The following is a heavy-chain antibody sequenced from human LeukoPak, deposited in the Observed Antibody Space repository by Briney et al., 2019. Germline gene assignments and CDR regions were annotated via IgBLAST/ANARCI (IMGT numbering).Heavy chain of an antibody. Sequence: ASVKVSCKASGYTFTSYDINWVRQATGQGLEWMGWMNPNSGNTGYAQKFQGRVTMTRNTSISTAYMELSSLRSEDTAVYYCARRDYYGSGSYPYYYHNYMDVWGKGTTLTVSS. CDR3: ARRDYYGSGSYPYYYHNYMDV. CDR1: GYTFTSYD. D-gene: IGHD3-10*01. V-gene: IGHV1-8*01. J-gene: IGHJ6*03. CDR2: MNPNSGNT.